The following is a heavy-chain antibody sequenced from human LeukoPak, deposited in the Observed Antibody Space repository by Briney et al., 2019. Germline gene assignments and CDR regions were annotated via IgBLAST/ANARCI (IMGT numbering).Heavy chain of an antibody. D-gene: IGHD4-11*01. CDR3: ARDTYSNSAKYYFDY. Sequence: GASVKVSCKASRYTFTNYYMHWVRQAPGQGLEWMGMINPSGSSTSYAQKFQGRVTMTRDTSTNTVYMELSSLRSEDTAVYYCARDTYSNSAKYYFDYWGQGTLVTVSS. J-gene: IGHJ4*02. V-gene: IGHV1-46*01. CDR1: RYTFTNYY. CDR2: INPSGSST.